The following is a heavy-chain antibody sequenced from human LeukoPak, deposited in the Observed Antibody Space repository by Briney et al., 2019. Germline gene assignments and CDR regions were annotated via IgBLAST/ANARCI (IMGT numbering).Heavy chain of an antibody. CDR2: INHSGST. CDR3: ARAERGSSGHPYFDY. D-gene: IGHD6-6*01. CDR1: GGSFSGYY. Sequence: SETLSLTCAVYGGSFSGYYWSWIRQPPGKGLEWIGEINHSGSTNYNPSLKSRVTISVDTSKNQFSLKLSSVTAADTAVYYCARAERGSSGHPYFDYWGQGTLVTVSS. V-gene: IGHV4-34*01. J-gene: IGHJ4*02.